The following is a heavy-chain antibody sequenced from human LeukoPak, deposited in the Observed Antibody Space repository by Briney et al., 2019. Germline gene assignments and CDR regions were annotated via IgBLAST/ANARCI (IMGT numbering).Heavy chain of an antibody. J-gene: IGHJ5*02. CDR2: IYYSGST. Sequence: SETLSLTCTVSAGSISSYYWNWIRQPPGKGLEWIGYIYYSGSTNYNPSLKSRVTISVDTSKNQFSLKLSSVTAADTAVYYCARDYYGRFDPWGQGTLVTVSS. CDR3: ARDYYGRFDP. V-gene: IGHV4-59*01. D-gene: IGHD3-10*01. CDR1: AGSISSYY.